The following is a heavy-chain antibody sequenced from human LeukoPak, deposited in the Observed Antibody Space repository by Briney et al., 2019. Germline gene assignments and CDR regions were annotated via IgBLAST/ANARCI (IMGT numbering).Heavy chain of an antibody. J-gene: IGHJ4*02. Sequence: AGGSLRLSCAASGFTFSTSGMSWVRQAPGKGLEWVSTITGSGGSTYYADSVKGQFTISRDNSKNTLYLQMNSLRAEDTAVYYCAKAGIYDYVWGSYLVDWGQGTLVTVSS. CDR3: AKAGIYDYVWGSYLVD. CDR1: GFTFSTSG. D-gene: IGHD3-16*01. CDR2: ITGSGGST. V-gene: IGHV3-23*01.